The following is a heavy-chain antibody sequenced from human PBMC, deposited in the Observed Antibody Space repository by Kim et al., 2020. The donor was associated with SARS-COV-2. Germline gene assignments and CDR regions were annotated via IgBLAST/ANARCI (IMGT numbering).Heavy chain of an antibody. J-gene: IGHJ3*02. V-gene: IGHV4-31*03. CDR2: IYYSGST. D-gene: IGHD1-26*01. CDR3: ARGSGSYSSDAFDI. CDR1: GGSISSGGYY. Sequence: SETLSLTCTVSGGSISSGGYYWSWIRQHPGKGLEWIGYIYYSGSTYYNPSLKSRVTISVDTSKNQFSLKLSSVTAADTAVYYCARGSGSYSSDAFDIWGQGTMVTVSS.